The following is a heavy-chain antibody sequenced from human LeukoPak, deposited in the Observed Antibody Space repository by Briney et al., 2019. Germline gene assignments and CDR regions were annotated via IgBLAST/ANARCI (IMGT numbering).Heavy chain of an antibody. CDR1: GYTFTSYA. V-gene: IGHV1-3*01. D-gene: IGHD3-22*01. CDR3: ARIYYDSSGYSPYDY. Sequence: EASVKVSCKASGYTFTSYAMQWVRQAPGQRLEWMGWINAGNGNTKYSQKFQGRVTITRDTSASTAYMELSSLRSEDTAVYYCARIYYDSSGYSPYDYWGQGTLVTVSS. CDR2: INAGNGNT. J-gene: IGHJ4*02.